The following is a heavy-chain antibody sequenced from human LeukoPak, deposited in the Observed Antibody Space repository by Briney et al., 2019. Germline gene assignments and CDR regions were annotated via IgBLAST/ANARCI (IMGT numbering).Heavy chain of an antibody. D-gene: IGHD6-6*01. V-gene: IGHV4-31*03. CDR3: ARYSSSDYYYYYMDV. CDR2: IYYSGST. CDR1: GGSISSGGYY. J-gene: IGHJ6*03. Sequence: SQTLSLTCTVSGGSISSGGYYWSWIRQHPGKGLEWIGYIYYSGSTYYNPSLKSRVTISVDTSKNQFSLKLSSVTAADTAVYYCARYSSSDYYYYYMDVWGKGTRVTVSS.